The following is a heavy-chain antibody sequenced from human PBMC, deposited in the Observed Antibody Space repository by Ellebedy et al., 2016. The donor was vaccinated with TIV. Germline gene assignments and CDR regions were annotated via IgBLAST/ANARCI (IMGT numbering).Heavy chain of an antibody. CDR1: GGSFSGYY. J-gene: IGHJ4*02. CDR3: ARDYGDAVRFDY. V-gene: IGHV4-34*01. Sequence: SETLSLXXAVYGGSFSGYYWSWIRQPPGKGLEWIGEINHSGSTNYNPSLKSRVTISVDTSKNQFSLKLSSVTAADTAVYYCARDYGDAVRFDYWGQGTLVTVSS. CDR2: INHSGST. D-gene: IGHD4-17*01.